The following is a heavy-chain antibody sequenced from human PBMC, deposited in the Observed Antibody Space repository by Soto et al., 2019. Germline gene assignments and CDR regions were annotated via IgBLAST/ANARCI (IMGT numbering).Heavy chain of an antibody. CDR2: IWYDGSIK. D-gene: IGHD5-18*01. CDR1: GFTFSSYG. J-gene: IGHJ4*02. CDR3: ARVNTTLVDHFDC. V-gene: IGHV3-33*01. Sequence: LRLSCAASGFTFSSYGMLWVRQAPGKGLEWVALIWYDGSIKYYADSVKGRFTISRDNSKKNTLYLQMNSLRAEDTAVYYCARVNTTLVDHFDCWGQGTLVTVSS.